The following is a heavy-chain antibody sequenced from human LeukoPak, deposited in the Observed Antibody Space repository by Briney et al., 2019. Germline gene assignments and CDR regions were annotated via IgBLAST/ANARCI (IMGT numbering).Heavy chain of an antibody. J-gene: IGHJ6*02. D-gene: IGHD7-27*01. CDR2: TYYRSKWYN. V-gene: IGHV6-1*01. CDR1: GDSVSSNSAA. Sequence: SQTLSLTCGTSGDSVSSNSAAWIWIRQSPSRDLEWLARTYYRSKWYNDYAVSVQSRITINSDTSRNQFSLQLNSVTPEDTAVYYCVRTLGYGIDVWGRGTAVTVSS. CDR3: VRTLGYGIDV.